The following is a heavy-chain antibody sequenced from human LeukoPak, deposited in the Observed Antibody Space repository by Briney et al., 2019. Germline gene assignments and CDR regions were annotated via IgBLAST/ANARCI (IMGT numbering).Heavy chain of an antibody. V-gene: IGHV4-34*01. Sequence: SETLSLTCAVYGGSFSGYYWSWIRQPPGKGLEWIGEINHSGSTNYNPSLKSRVTISVDTSKNQFSLKLSSVTAADTAVYYCARGRASWSGSNTRFDYWGQGTLVTVSS. CDR1: GGSFSGYY. CDR3: ARGRASWSGSNTRFDY. CDR2: INHSGST. D-gene: IGHD3-3*01. J-gene: IGHJ4*02.